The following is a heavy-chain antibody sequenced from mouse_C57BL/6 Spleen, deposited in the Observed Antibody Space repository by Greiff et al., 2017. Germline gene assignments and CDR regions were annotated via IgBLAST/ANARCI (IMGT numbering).Heavy chain of an antibody. Sequence: QVQLQQSGAELARPGASVKLSCKASGYTFTSYGISWVKQRTGQGLEWIGEIYPRSGNTYYNEKFKGKATLTADKSSSTAYMELRSLTSEDSAVYFCARGEGDYYGSSPAWFAYWGQGTLVTVSA. J-gene: IGHJ3*01. CDR2: IYPRSGNT. CDR3: ARGEGDYYGSSPAWFAY. V-gene: IGHV1-81*01. CDR1: GYTFTSYG. D-gene: IGHD1-1*01.